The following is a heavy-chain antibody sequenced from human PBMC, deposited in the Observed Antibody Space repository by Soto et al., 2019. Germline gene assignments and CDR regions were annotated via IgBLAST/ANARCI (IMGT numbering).Heavy chain of an antibody. CDR1: GGSISSSSYY. CDR3: ARPGNYGSGSYLYYLDY. CDR2: IYYGGST. Sequence: QLQLQESGPGLVKPSETLSLTCTVSGGSISSSSYYWGWIRQPPGKGLEWIGSIYYGGSTYYNPSLKSRVPTSVDPSKNQFSLKLSSVTAADTAVYYCARPGNYGSGSYLYYLDYWGQGTLVTVSS. J-gene: IGHJ4*02. V-gene: IGHV4-39*01. D-gene: IGHD3-10*01.